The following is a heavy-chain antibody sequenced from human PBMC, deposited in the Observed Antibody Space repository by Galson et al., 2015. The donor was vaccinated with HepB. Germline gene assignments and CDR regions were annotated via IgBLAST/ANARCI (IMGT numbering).Heavy chain of an antibody. Sequence: SLRLSCAASGFIFNNYWMHWARQAPGKGLVWVSRINTDASSTSYADSVKGRFTISRDNAKNTLYLQMNSLRDEDTAVYYCARASNPSYDSSGYCTDSWGQGTLVTVSS. CDR2: INTDASST. CDR3: ARASNPSYDSSGYCTDS. D-gene: IGHD3-22*01. CDR1: GFIFNNYW. J-gene: IGHJ5*01. V-gene: IGHV3-74*01.